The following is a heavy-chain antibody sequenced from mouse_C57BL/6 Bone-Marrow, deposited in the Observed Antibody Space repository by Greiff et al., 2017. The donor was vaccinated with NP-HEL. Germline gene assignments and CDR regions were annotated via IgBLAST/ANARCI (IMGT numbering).Heavy chain of an antibody. V-gene: IGHV1-54*01. CDR2: INPGSGGT. CDR3: ARGYYGSSYDY. Sequence: VKLQESGAELVRPGTSVKVSCKASGYAFTNYSIEWVKQRPGQGLEWIGVINPGSGGTNYNEKFKGKATLTADKSSSTAYMQLSSLTSEDSAVYFCARGYYGSSYDYWGQGTTLTVSS. D-gene: IGHD1-1*01. J-gene: IGHJ2*01. CDR1: GYAFTNYS.